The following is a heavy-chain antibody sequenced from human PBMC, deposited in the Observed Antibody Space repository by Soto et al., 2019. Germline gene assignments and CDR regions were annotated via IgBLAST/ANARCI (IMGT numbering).Heavy chain of an antibody. CDR3: AKDNRDCSSTSCYGGGTFDY. J-gene: IGHJ4*02. V-gene: IGHV3-23*01. CDR1: GFTFSSYA. D-gene: IGHD2-2*01. Sequence: GGSLRLSCAASGFTFSSYAMSWVRQAPGKGLEWVSAISGSGGSTYYADSVKGRFTISRDNSKNTLYLQMNSLRAEDTAVYYCAKDNRDCSSTSCYGGGTFDYWGQGTLVTVSS. CDR2: ISGSGGST.